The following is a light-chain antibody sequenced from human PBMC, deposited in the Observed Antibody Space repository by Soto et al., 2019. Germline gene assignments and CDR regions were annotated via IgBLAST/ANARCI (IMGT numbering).Light chain of an antibody. V-gene: IGKV1-5*03. Sequence: DIQMTQSPSTLSASVGDRVTITCRASQSISSWLAWYQQKPGKAPKLLIYKASSLESGVPSRFSGSGSGTEFPITISSVQPDDFATYYCQQYNSYSWTFGQGTKVEIK. CDR1: QSISSW. CDR3: QQYNSYSWT. J-gene: IGKJ1*01. CDR2: KAS.